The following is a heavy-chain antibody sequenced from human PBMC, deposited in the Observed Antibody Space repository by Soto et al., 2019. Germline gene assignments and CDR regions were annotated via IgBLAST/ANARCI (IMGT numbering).Heavy chain of an antibody. Sequence: PSETLSLTCTVSGGSISTSSYFWCWIRHPPGKGLEWIGSIYYSGSTYYNPSLKSRVTISVDTSKNQFSLKLSSVTAADTAVYYCARDYDSSGDYWGQGTLVTVSS. CDR3: ARDYDSSGDY. D-gene: IGHD3-22*01. V-gene: IGHV4-39*01. CDR1: GGSISTSSYF. J-gene: IGHJ4*02. CDR2: IYYSGST.